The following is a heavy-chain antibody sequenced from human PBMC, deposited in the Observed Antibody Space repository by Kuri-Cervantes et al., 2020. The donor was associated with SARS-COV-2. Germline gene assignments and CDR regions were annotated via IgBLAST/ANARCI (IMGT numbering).Heavy chain of an antibody. D-gene: IGHD1-26*01. Sequence: ETLSLTCAASGFTFSSYSMNWVRQAPGKGLEWVSSISSSSSYIYYADSVKGRFTISRDNAKNSLYLQMNSLRAEDTAVYYCARERELRAFDIWGQGTMVTVSS. V-gene: IGHV3-21*01. J-gene: IGHJ3*02. CDR2: ISSSSSYI. CDR3: ARERELRAFDI. CDR1: GFTFSSYS.